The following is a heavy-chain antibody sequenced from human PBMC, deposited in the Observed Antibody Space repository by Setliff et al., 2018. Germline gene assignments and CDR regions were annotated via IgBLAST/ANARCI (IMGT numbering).Heavy chain of an antibody. CDR2: VSYGGST. CDR3: ARTGTTYYYSCMDV. Sequence: PSETLSLTCAVSGAAISTYHWSWLRQPPGKGLEWIGYVSYGGSTKYNPSLESRVTISLDAPKNQFSLKLTSVTAADTAAYYCARTGTTYYYSCMDVWGKGTTVTVSS. J-gene: IGHJ6*03. D-gene: IGHD3-22*01. V-gene: IGHV4-59*08. CDR1: GAAISTYH.